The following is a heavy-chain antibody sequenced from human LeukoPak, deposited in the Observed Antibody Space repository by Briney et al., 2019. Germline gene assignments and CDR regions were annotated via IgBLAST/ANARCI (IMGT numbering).Heavy chain of an antibody. J-gene: IGHJ1*01. CDR3: ARDSQEFFQH. CDR2: ISGDGGST. CDR1: GFTFDDYA. V-gene: IGHV3-43*02. Sequence: GGSLRLSCAASGFTFDDYAIHWVRQAPGKGLEWVSLISGDGGSTYYADSMKGRFTISRDNSKNSLYLQMNSLRTEDTALYYCARDSQEFFQHWGQGTLVTVSS.